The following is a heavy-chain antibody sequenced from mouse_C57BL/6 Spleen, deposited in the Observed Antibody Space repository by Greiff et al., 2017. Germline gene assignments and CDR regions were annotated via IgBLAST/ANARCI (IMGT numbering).Heavy chain of an antibody. D-gene: IGHD1-1*01. J-gene: IGHJ4*01. CDR2: ISSGSSTI. CDR3: ARSAVVAHYAMDY. CDR1: GFTFSDYG. Sequence: EVKLMESGVGLVKPGGSLKLSCAASGFTFSDYGMHWVRQAPEKGLEWVAYISSGSSTIYYADTVKGRFTISRDNAKNTLFLQMTSLRSEDTAMYYCARSAVVAHYAMDYWGQGTSVTVSS. V-gene: IGHV5-17*01.